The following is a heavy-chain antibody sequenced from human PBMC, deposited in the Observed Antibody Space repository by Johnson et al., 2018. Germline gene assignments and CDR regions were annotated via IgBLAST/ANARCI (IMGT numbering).Heavy chain of an antibody. V-gene: IGHV3-30*18. CDR2: ISYDGSNK. CDR1: GFTFSSYG. CDR3: QKVLRDFWSGYWYYYYGMDV. J-gene: IGHJ6*02. D-gene: IGHD3-3*01. Sequence: QVQLVQSGGGVVQPGRSLRLSCAASGFTFSSYGMHWVRQAPGKGLAWVAVISYDGSNKYYADSVKGRFTISRDNPKNTLYLQMNSLRAEDTAVYYLQKVLRDFWSGYWYYYYGMDVWGQGTTVTVSS.